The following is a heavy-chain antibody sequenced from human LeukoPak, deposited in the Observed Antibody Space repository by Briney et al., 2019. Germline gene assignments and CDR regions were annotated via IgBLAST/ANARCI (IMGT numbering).Heavy chain of an antibody. CDR1: GFTFSSYW. J-gene: IGHJ4*02. CDR2: IKQDGSEK. Sequence: TGGSLRLSCAASGFTFSSYWMSWVRQAPGKGLEWVANIKQDGSEKYYVDSVKGRFTISRDNAKNSLYLQMNSLRAEDTTVYYCARPPTNYYDSSGYSFPFDYWGQGTLVTVSS. CDR3: ARPPTNYYDSSGYSFPFDY. D-gene: IGHD3-22*01. V-gene: IGHV3-7*01.